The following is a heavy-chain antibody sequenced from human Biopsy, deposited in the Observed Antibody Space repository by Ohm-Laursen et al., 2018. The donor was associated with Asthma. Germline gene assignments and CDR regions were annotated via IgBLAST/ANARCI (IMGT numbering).Heavy chain of an antibody. CDR1: RGYIRSYDHH. D-gene: IGHD4-17*01. CDR2: GFYSGTT. J-gene: IGHJ6*02. CDR3: ARVASYGDTYFAIDV. V-gene: IGHV4-30-4*01. Sequence: QTLSLTCAVSRGYIRSYDHHWAWIRQPPGKGLEWIGSGFYSGTTHYSPSLARRVSISVDTSMNQFSMTLRSVTAADTAVYFCARVASYGDTYFAIDVWGPGTTVSV.